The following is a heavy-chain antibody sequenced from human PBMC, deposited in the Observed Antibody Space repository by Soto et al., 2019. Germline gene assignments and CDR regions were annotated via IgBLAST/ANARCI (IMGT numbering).Heavy chain of an antibody. CDR3: ARGFYDSRGYSSPFDY. CDR1: GDSMSGYH. D-gene: IGHD3-22*01. V-gene: IGHV4-59*01. CDR2: FHNSGST. Sequence: ETLSLTCTVSGDSMSGYHWNWIRQPPGKGLQWIGYFHNSGSTTYDSSLKSRVTISIDTSKRQSSLKLTSVTTADTAVYYCARGFYDSRGYSSPFDYWGQGILVTVSS. J-gene: IGHJ4*02.